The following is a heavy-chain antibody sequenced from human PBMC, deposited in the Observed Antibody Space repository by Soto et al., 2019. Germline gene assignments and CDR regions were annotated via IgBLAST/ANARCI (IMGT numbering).Heavy chain of an antibody. J-gene: IGHJ3*02. V-gene: IGHV1-58*02. CDR1: GFTFTSSA. D-gene: IGHD2-15*01. CDR2: IVVGSGNT. Sequence: GASVKVSCKASGFTFTSSAMQWVRQARGQRLEWIGWIVVGSGNTNYAQKFQERVTITRDMSTSTAYMELSSLRSEDTAVYYCAALGGYCSGGSCYHYAFDIWGQGTMVTVSS. CDR3: AALGGYCSGGSCYHYAFDI.